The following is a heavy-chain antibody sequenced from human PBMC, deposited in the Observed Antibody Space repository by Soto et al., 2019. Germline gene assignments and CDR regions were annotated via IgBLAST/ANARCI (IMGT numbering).Heavy chain of an antibody. CDR3: AKNPRTYDILTGYYPLDY. J-gene: IGHJ4*02. CDR1: GFTFSSYA. D-gene: IGHD3-9*01. CDR2: ISGSGGST. Sequence: GGSLRLSCAASGFTFSSYAMSWVRQAPGKGLEWVSAISGSGGSTYYADSVKGRFTISRDNSKNTLYLQMNSLRAEDTAVYYCAKNPRTYDILTGYYPLDYWGQGTLVTVSS. V-gene: IGHV3-23*01.